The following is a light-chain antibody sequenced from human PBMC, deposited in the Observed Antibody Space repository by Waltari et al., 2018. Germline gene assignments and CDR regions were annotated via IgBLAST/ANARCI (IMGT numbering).Light chain of an antibody. V-gene: IGLV2-8*01. J-gene: IGLJ2*01. CDR1: SSDVGGYDY. Sequence: QSALTQPPSASGSPGQSVTISCTGTSSDVGGYDYVSWYQQHPGKAPKLMIFEVNKWPSGFLDRFSGSKSGNTASLTISGLQPEDEAYYYCSSYAGSNNFVVFGGGTKLTVL. CDR3: SSYAGSNNFVV. CDR2: EVN.